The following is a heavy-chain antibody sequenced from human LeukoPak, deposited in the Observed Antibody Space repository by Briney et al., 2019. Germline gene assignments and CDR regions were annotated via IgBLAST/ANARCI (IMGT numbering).Heavy chain of an antibody. CDR1: GGSISSSSYY. CDR2: IYYSGST. V-gene: IGHV4-39*07. Sequence: SETLSLTCTVSGGSISSSSYYWGWIRQPPGKGLEWIGSIYYSGSTYYNPPLKSRVTISVDTSKNQFSLKLSSVTAADTAVYYCARETTSGYSSGWYAKHWGQGTLVTVSS. J-gene: IGHJ1*01. CDR3: ARETTSGYSSGWYAKH. D-gene: IGHD6-19*01.